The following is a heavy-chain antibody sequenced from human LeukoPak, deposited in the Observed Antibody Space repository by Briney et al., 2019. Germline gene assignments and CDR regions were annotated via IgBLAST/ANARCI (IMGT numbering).Heavy chain of an antibody. CDR2: ISGSGGST. D-gene: IGHD5-18*01. V-gene: IGHV3-23*01. CDR3: AKDRNVDTAMVTSFDP. J-gene: IGHJ5*02. CDR1: GFTFSSYA. Sequence: QPGGSLRLSCAASGFTFSSYAMSWVRQAPGKGLEWVSAISGSGGSTYYADSVKGRFTISRDNSKNTLYLQMNSLRAEDTAVYYCAKDRNVDTAMVTSFDPWGQGTLVTVSS.